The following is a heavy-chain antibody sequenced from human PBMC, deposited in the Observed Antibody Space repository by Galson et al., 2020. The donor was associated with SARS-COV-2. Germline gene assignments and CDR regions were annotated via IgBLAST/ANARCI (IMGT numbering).Heavy chain of an antibody. CDR2: IYYSGST. Sequence: SETLSLTCTVSGGYISSGGYYWSWIRQHPGKGLEWKGYIYYSGSTYYNQSLKSRVTISVDTSKNQFSLKLSSVTAADTAVYYCAREGPDGDLFGVVITNWYFDLWGRGTLVTVSS. CDR1: GGYISSGGYY. D-gene: IGHD3-3*01. J-gene: IGHJ2*01. V-gene: IGHV4-31*03. CDR3: AREGPDGDLFGVVITNWYFDL.